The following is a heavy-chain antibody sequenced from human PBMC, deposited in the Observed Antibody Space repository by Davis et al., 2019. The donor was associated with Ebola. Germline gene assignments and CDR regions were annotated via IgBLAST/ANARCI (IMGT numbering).Heavy chain of an antibody. Sequence: PGGSLRLSCAASGFTFRNYAMMWVRQAPGKGLEWVSTIDGPTTNTHYADSVKGRFTMSRDNSKNTLYLQMNSLTAEDTGVYFCVKDIVGVIRGFDYWGQGALVTVSS. J-gene: IGHJ4*02. CDR3: VKDIVGVIRGFDY. CDR1: GFTFRNYA. D-gene: IGHD1-26*01. V-gene: IGHV3-23*01. CDR2: IDGPTTNT.